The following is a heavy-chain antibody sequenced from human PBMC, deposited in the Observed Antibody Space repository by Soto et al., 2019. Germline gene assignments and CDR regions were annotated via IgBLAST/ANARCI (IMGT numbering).Heavy chain of an antibody. CDR3: VRQYVAVATIRLMSYGY. J-gene: IGHJ4*02. V-gene: IGHV5-51*01. CDR2: IYPGNSDT. D-gene: IGHD2-21*01. Sequence: GESLKISCKGSGYSFTSYWIGWVRQMPGKGLEWMGIIYPGNSDTRYSPSFQGQVTISADKSISTAYLQWSSLKASDTAMYYCVRQYVAVATIRLMSYGYWGQGTLVTAPQ. CDR1: GYSFTSYW.